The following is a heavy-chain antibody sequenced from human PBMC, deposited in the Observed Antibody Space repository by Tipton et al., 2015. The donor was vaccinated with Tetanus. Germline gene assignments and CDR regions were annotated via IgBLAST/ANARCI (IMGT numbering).Heavy chain of an antibody. CDR3: ATQTDNWFDP. J-gene: IGHJ5*02. CDR1: GGSLSSGTYY. CDR2: IYYSGST. Sequence: TLSLTCTVSGGSLSSGTYYWGWIRQPPGKGLEWIGNIYYSGSTNYTASLESRVTISIDTSKNEFSLKLTSGTAADTAVYYCATQTDNWFDPWGQGTLVTVSS. V-gene: IGHV4-39*01.